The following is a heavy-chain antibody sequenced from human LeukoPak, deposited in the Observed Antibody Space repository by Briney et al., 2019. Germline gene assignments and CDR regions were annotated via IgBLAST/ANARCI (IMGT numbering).Heavy chain of an antibody. V-gene: IGHV5-51*01. CDR2: IYPGDSDT. CDR1: GYSFTSYW. D-gene: IGHD2-2*01. CDR3: ARHGCSSTSCPDYYYYYGMDV. Sequence: GESLKISCKGSGYSFTSYWIGWVRQMPGKGLEWMGIIYPGDSDTRYSPSFQGQVTISADKSISTAYLQWSSLKASDTAMYYCARHGCSSTSCPDYYYYYGMDVWGQGTTVTVSS. J-gene: IGHJ6*02.